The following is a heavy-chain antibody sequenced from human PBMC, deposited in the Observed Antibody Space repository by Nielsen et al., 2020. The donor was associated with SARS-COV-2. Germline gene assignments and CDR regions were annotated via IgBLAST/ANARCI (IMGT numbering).Heavy chain of an antibody. CDR1: GGSFSGYY. Sequence: SETLSLTCAVYGGSFSGYYWSWIRQPPGKGLEWIGEINHSGSTNYNPSLKSRVTISVDTSKNQFSLKLSSVTAADTAVYYCARRSYYYDSSGLKGGMDVWSQGTTVTVSS. V-gene: IGHV4-34*01. CDR2: INHSGST. J-gene: IGHJ6*02. CDR3: ARRSYYYDSSGLKGGMDV. D-gene: IGHD3-22*01.